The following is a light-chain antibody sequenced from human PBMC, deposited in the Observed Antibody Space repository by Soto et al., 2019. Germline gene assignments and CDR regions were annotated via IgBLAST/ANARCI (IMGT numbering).Light chain of an antibody. CDR2: GAS. CDR1: QSVGRN. CDR3: QQYNHWPPLT. Sequence: EIVMTQSPATLSVSPGERATLSCRASQSVGRNLAWYQQKPGQAPRLLIYGASTRATGIPARCSGSGSGTEFTRTISSLQAEDFAIYSCQQYNHWPPLTFGGGTKVEIK. J-gene: IGKJ4*01. V-gene: IGKV3-15*01.